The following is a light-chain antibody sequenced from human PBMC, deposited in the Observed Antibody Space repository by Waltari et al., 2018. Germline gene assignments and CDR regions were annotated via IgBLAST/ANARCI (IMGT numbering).Light chain of an antibody. CDR2: DAS. CDR1: QSVSST. J-gene: IGKJ4*01. V-gene: IGKV3-11*01. Sequence: EIVLTQSPATLSLSPGERVTLSCRASQSVSSTLAWYQQKRGQAPRLLIYDASNRATGIPARFSGSGSGTDFTLTISSLEPEDFAVYYCQQRTTWPLTFGGGTRVEIK. CDR3: QQRTTWPLT.